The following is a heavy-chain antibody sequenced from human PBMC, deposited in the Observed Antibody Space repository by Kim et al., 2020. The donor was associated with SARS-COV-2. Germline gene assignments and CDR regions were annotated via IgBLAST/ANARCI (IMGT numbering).Heavy chain of an antibody. V-gene: IGHV3-15*01. J-gene: IGHJ4*02. Sequence: TADYAAPLKGRFTITRDDSKNTLYLQMNSLKTEDTAVYYCTTWGKPHRGYWGQGTLVTVSS. CDR2: TA. CDR3: TTWGKPHRGY. D-gene: IGHD3-16*01.